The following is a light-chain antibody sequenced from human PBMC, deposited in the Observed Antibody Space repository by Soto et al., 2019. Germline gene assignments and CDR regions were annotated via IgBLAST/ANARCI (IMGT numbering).Light chain of an antibody. CDR1: QSVDSNF. Sequence: EIVLTQSPGTLSLSPGDRATLSCRASQSVDSNFLAWYQQKPGQAPRLLIYGASSRATDIPDTFSGSGSGTDFTLTISRLEPGDFAVYYCQQYGTSPWTFGQGTQVEIK. CDR3: QQYGTSPWT. J-gene: IGKJ1*01. CDR2: GAS. V-gene: IGKV3-20*01.